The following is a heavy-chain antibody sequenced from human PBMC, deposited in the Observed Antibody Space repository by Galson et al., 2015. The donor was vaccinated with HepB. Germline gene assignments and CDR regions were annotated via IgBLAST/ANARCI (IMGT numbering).Heavy chain of an antibody. Sequence: SLRLSCAASGFTFSGSAIHWVRQAPGKGPEWVGRIRSKADNYATAYVESLKGRFTISRDDPKNTAYLHMNSPKTEDTAVYYCSRLGDFSGYSSRWGQGTLVTVSS. CDR2: IRSKADNYAT. J-gene: IGHJ4*01. V-gene: IGHV3-73*01. D-gene: IGHD6-19*01. CDR3: SRLGDFSGYSSR. CDR1: GFTFSGSA.